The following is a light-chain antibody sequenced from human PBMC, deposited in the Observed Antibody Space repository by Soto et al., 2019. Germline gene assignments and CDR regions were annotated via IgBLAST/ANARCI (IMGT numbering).Light chain of an antibody. CDR3: KSYAGSNTDV. J-gene: IGLJ7*01. CDR2: EVV. V-gene: IGLV2-8*01. CDR1: KSDIGVYDF. Sequence: QSVLTQPPSASGSPGRSVTISCTGPKSDIGVYDFVSWYQHHPGRAPRLIIYEVVQRPSGVPDRFSGSKSGNTASLTVSGLQAADEADYFCKSYAGSNTDVFGSGTQLTVL.